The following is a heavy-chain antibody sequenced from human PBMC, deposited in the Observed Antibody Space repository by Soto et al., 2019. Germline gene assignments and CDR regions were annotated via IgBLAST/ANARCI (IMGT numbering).Heavy chain of an antibody. Sequence: SETLSLTCTVSYASINDYHWTWIRQPPGKGLEWIAYIYYSGSTNYNPSLKSRVTISVDTSKNQFSLKLSSVTAADTAVYYCARAGYYYYGMDVWGQGTTVT. V-gene: IGHV4-59*01. J-gene: IGHJ6*02. CDR1: YASINDYH. CDR2: IYYSGST. CDR3: ARAGYYYYGMDV.